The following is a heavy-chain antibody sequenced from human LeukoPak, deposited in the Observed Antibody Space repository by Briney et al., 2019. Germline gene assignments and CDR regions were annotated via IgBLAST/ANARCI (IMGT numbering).Heavy chain of an antibody. CDR3: AWAMAGYNFDY. V-gene: IGHV1-46*01. CDR1: GYTFTSYY. CDR2: INPSGGST. D-gene: IGHD5-18*01. Sequence: ASVKVSCKASGYTFTSYYMHCVRHAPGQGPEWMGIINPSGGSTSYAQKFQGRVTMTRDTSTSTVYMELSSLRSEDTAVYYCAWAMAGYNFDYWGQGTLVTVSS. J-gene: IGHJ4*02.